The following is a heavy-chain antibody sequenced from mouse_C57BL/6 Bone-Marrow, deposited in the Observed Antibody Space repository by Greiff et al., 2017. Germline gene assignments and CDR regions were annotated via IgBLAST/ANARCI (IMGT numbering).Heavy chain of an antibody. D-gene: IGHD1-1*01. J-gene: IGHJ2*01. Sequence: VQLQQSDAELVKPGASVKISCKVSGYTFTDHTIPWMKQRPEQGLEWIGYIYPRDGSTKYNEKFKGKATLTADKSSSTAYMQINSLTSEDSAVYCCARWGNGSSLDYWGQGTTLTVSS. V-gene: IGHV1-78*01. CDR2: IYPRDGST. CDR1: GYTFTDHT. CDR3: ARWGNGSSLDY.